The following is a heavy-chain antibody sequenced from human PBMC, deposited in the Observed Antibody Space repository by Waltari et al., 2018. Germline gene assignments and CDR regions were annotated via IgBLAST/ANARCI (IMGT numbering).Heavy chain of an antibody. CDR1: GFTFNNFG. CDR3: ARDSAVAVPAAVDA. CDR2: ISYDGNDK. D-gene: IGHD2-2*01. J-gene: IGHJ4*02. V-gene: IGHV3-30*03. Sequence: QVNLVESGGGVVQPGQSLRLSCAASGFTFNNFGVPWVRQTPGKGLEFVAFISYDGNDKYHSHSVRGRFTVSRDNSKKTLYLHMNGLRPEDTAVYYCARDSAVAVPAAVDAWGQGTVVTVSS.